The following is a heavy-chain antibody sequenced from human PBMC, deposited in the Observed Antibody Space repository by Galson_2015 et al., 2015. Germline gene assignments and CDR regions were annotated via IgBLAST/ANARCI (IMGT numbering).Heavy chain of an antibody. CDR1: GGSISSGSYY. CDR3: AVRGYRAPEGFDY. Sequence: TLSLTCTVSGGSISSGSYYWSWIRQPAGKGLEWIGRIYTSGSTNYNPSLKSRVTISVDTSKNQFSLKLSSVTAADTAVYYCAVRGYRAPEGFDYWGQGTLVTVSS. D-gene: IGHD3-3*01. CDR2: IYTSGST. V-gene: IGHV4-61*02. J-gene: IGHJ4*02.